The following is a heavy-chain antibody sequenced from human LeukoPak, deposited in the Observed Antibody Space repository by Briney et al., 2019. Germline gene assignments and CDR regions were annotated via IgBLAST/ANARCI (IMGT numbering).Heavy chain of an antibody. V-gene: IGHV4-59*11. CDR1: NASISSHF. CDR2: IHYSGNT. CDR3: ARLRPLLDQLLYFAFDS. J-gene: IGHJ5*01. Sequence: SETLSLTCSVSNASISSHFWTWVQQPPGKGLEWIGHIHYSGNTNYNPSLKSRVTLSLDTSKNQFSLELTSVTAADTAIFYCARLRPLLDQLLYFAFDSWGQGTLVTVSS. D-gene: IGHD2-2*02.